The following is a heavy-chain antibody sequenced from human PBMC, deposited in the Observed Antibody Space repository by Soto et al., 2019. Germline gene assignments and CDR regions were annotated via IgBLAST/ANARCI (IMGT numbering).Heavy chain of an antibody. CDR3: ARGGSDSYYYYGMDV. CDR2: VNHSGTT. CDR1: GGSFSNYY. Sequence: SETLSLTCGVFGGSFSNYYWSWIRQPPGKGLEWIGEVNHSGTTNYNPTLKSRVTISVDTSKSQFSLRVTSLTAADTALYYCARGGSDSYYYYGMDVWGQGXTVTVSS. V-gene: IGHV4-34*01. D-gene: IGHD6-25*01. J-gene: IGHJ6*02.